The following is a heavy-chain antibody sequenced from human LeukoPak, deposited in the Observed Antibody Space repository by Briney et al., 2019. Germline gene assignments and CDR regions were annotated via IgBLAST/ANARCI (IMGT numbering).Heavy chain of an antibody. J-gene: IGHJ4*02. Sequence: GGSLRLSCAASGFTFSNYWMSWVRQAPGKGLEWVANIKQDGSEKYYVDSLKGRFTISRDNAKNSPYLQMNSLRAEDTAVYYCARGPYGSGSYYSNYWGQGTLVTVSS. CDR3: ARGPYGSGSYYSNY. CDR1: GFTFSNYW. D-gene: IGHD3-10*01. V-gene: IGHV3-7*04. CDR2: IKQDGSEK.